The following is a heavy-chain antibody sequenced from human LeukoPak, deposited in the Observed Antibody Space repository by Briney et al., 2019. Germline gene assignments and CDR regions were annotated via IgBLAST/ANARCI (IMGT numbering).Heavy chain of an antibody. J-gene: IGHJ4*02. CDR3: ARHKGAAGSGWYYFDY. CDR2: IYYSGRT. Sequence: LSETLSHTRTVSRGSLSSRSYYGGWIRQPPGNGLAWLGCIYYSGRTYYSPSLKSRVTISVDTSKNQFSLKLSSVTAADTAVYYCARHKGAAGSGWYYFDYWGQGTLVIVSA. V-gene: IGHV4-39*01. D-gene: IGHD6-13*01. CDR1: RGSLSSRSYY.